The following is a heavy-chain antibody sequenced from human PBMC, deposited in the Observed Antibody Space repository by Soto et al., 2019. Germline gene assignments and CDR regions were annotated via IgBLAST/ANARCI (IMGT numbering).Heavy chain of an antibody. CDR3: AQNCPRSHYSISSTDVDY. CDR2: VSGPGDNT. J-gene: IGHJ4*02. V-gene: IGHV3-23*01. Sequence: EVQLLETGGDLVQPGGSLRLSCAASGFIFGSYGMSWVRQAPGKGLEWVSAVSGPGDNTYYADSVKGRFTISRDNSRNTLYLQMNGLRAEDTAIYYWAQNCPRSHYSISSTDVDYGGLGTLVTVSS. CDR1: GFIFGSYG. D-gene: IGHD6-6*01.